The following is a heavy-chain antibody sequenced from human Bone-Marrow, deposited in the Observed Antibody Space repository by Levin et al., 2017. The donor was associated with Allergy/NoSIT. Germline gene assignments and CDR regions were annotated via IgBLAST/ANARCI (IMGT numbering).Heavy chain of an antibody. CDR2: ISHTGSTF. V-gene: IGHV3-48*03. CDR3: TRSMYYDFWSGADRNGMDV. CDR1: GFTFSRYE. D-gene: IGHD3-3*01. J-gene: IGHJ6*02. Sequence: SGGSLRLSCEASGFTFSRYEMNWVRQAPGKGLEWVAYISHTGSTFYYADVVKGRFTISRDNAKNSLYLQMSSLRAEDTAVYYCTRSMYYDFWSGADRNGMDVWGQGTTVAVSS.